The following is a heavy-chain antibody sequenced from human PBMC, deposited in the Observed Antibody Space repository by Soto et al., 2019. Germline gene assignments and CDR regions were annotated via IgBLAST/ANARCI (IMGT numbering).Heavy chain of an antibody. CDR2: ISYDGSNK. V-gene: IGHV3-30-3*01. CDR1: GFTFSSYA. Sequence: QGQLVESGGGVVQPGRSLRLSCAASGFTFSSYAMHWVRQAPGKGLEWLAVISYDGSNKYYADSVKGRFTISSDHSKNTLDLQMNSLRAEDTAGYYCARDEYCSSASCSLLFDYWGQGTLVTVSS. CDR3: ARDEYCSSASCSLLFDY. J-gene: IGHJ4*02. D-gene: IGHD2-2*01.